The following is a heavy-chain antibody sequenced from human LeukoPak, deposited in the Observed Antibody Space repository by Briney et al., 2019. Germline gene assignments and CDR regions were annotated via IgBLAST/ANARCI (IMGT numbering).Heavy chain of an antibody. J-gene: IGHJ4*02. CDR2: IYYNGNT. D-gene: IGHD5-24*01. Sequence: PSETLSLTCTVSGGSISSSSYYWGWIRQPPGKGLEWIGYIYYNGNTIYNPSLRSRVTISVDTSKNQFSLKLISVTAADTAVYYCATLDTHGYNYLDNWGQGTLVTVSS. CDR1: GGSISSSSYY. CDR3: ATLDTHGYNYLDN. V-gene: IGHV4-61*05.